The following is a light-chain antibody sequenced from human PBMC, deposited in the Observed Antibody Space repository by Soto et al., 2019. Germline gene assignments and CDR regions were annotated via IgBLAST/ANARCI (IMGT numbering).Light chain of an antibody. CDR3: AAWDDSLSGWV. CDR2: RNN. CDR1: SSNIGSNY. Sequence: QSVLTQPRSASGTPGQRVTISCSGRSSNIGSNYVYWYQQLPGTAPKLLIYRNNQRPSGVPDRFSGSKSGTSASLAISGLRSEDKADYYCAAWDDSLSGWVFGGGTKLTVL. J-gene: IGLJ3*02. V-gene: IGLV1-47*01.